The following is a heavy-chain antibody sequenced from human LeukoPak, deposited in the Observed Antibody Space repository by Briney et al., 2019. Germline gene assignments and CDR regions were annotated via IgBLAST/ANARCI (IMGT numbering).Heavy chain of an antibody. J-gene: IGHJ5*02. CDR1: GGSFSNYA. CDR3: ARDETSGWFDP. CDR2: LIPVLGIP. D-gene: IGHD3-10*01. Sequence: GASVTVSFKASGGSFSNYAINWVRQAPGQGLEWMGRLIPVLGIPTSAQKFQGRITITADKSTTTAYMELSSLRSEDTAVYYCARDETSGWFDPWGQGTLVIVSS. V-gene: IGHV1-69*04.